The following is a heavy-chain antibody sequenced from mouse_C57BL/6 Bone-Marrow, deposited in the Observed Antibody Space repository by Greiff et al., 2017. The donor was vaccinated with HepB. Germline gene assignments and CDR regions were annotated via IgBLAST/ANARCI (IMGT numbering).Heavy chain of an antibody. J-gene: IGHJ3*01. V-gene: IGHV1-15*01. CDR2: IDPETGGT. D-gene: IGHD2-14*01. Sequence: QVQLQQSGAELVRPGASVTLSCKASGYTFTDYEMHWVKQTPVHGLEWIGAIDPETGGTAYNQKFKGKAILTADKSSSTAYMELRSLTYEDSAVYYCTRCRYREWFAYWGQGTLVTVSA. CDR1: GYTFTDYE. CDR3: TRCRYREWFAY.